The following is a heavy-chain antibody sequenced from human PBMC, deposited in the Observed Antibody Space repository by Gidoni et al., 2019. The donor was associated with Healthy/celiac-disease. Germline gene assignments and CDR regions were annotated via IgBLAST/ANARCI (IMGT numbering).Heavy chain of an antibody. Sequence: LVESGGGVVQPGRSLRLSCAASGSTFSRYGLHWVRQAPGKGLEWVAVISYDGSNKYYADSVKGRFTISRDNSKNTLYLQMNSLRAEDTAVYYCVKSLPPNYYDSSGFDYWGQGTLVTVSS. CDR3: VKSLPPNYYDSSGFDY. D-gene: IGHD3-22*01. CDR1: GSTFSRYG. J-gene: IGHJ4*02. CDR2: ISYDGSNK. V-gene: IGHV3-30*18.